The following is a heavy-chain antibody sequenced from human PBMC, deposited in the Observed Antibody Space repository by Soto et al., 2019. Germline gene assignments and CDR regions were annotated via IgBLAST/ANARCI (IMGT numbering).Heavy chain of an antibody. CDR1: GFTFSSYGMTFSSYA. Sequence: PGGSLRLSCAASGFTFSSYGMTFSSYAMSWVRQAPGKGLEWVSTISGSGDSTYYADSVRGRFVISRDNSKKTLYLQMTSLTAEDSAMYFCARGSTDSYPGSRIFDFWGRGTLVTVSS. J-gene: IGHJ4*02. CDR3: ARGSTDSYPGSRIFDF. CDR2: ISGSGDST. V-gene: IGHV3-23*01. D-gene: IGHD3-10*01.